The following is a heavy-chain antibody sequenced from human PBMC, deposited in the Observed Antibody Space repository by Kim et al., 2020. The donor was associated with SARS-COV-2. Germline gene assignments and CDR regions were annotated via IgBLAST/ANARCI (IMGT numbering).Heavy chain of an antibody. D-gene: IGHD3-3*01. Sequence: GESLKISCKGSGYSFTSYWISWVRQMPGKGLEWMGRIDPSDSYTNYSPSFQGHVTISADKSISTAYLQWSSLKASDTAMYYCARHFPITIFGVVTIVRFGDYGMDVWGQGTTVTVSS. CDR1: GYSFTSYW. CDR3: ARHFPITIFGVVTIVRFGDYGMDV. CDR2: IDPSDSYT. V-gene: IGHV5-10-1*01. J-gene: IGHJ6*02.